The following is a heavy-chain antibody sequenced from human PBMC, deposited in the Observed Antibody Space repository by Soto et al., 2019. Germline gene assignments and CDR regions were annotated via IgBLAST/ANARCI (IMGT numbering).Heavy chain of an antibody. V-gene: IGHV4-38-2*01. CDR1: GYSISSGYY. J-gene: IGHJ3*02. CDR2: IYHSGST. Sequence: PSETLSLTCAVSGYSISSGYYWGWIRQPPGKGLEWIGSIYHSGSTYYNPSLKSRVTISVDTSKNQFSLKLSSVTAADTAVYYCARVVTTVNAFDIWGQGTVVTGS. CDR3: ARVVTTVNAFDI. D-gene: IGHD4-17*01.